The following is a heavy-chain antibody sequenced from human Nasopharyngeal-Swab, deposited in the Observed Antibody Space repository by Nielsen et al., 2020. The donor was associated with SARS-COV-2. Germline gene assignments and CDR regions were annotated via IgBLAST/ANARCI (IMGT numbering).Heavy chain of an antibody. CDR1: GFTFSVYD. CDR3: AKDRDSGDDSGEYYYYYGMDV. Sequence: GGSLRLSCADSGFTFSVYDMHWVRQAPGKGLEWVALISNGGSNNYYVDSVKGRFTISRDNSKNTLDLQMNSLRAEDTAIYYCAKDRDSGDDSGEYYYYYGMDVWGQGTTVTVSS. J-gene: IGHJ6*02. D-gene: IGHD5-12*01. CDR2: ISNGGSNN. V-gene: IGHV3-30*18.